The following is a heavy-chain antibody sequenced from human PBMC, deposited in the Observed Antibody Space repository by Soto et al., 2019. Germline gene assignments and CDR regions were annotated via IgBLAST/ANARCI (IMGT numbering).Heavy chain of an antibody. CDR2: ISGSGGST. J-gene: IGHJ6*02. V-gene: IGHV3-23*01. CDR3: AKGFSPLGYCSGGSCYPEYYYYGMDV. Sequence: GGSLRLSCAASGFTFSSYAMSWVRQAPGKGLEWVSAISGSGGSTYYADSVKGRFTISRDNSKSTLYLQMNSLRAEDTAVYYCAKGFSPLGYCSGGSCYPEYYYYGMDVWGQGTTVTVS. CDR1: GFTFSSYA. D-gene: IGHD2-15*01.